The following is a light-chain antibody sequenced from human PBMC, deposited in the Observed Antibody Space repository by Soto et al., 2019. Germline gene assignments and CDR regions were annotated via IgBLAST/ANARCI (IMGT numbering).Light chain of an antibody. CDR1: SSDVGGYNY. CDR3: SSYTSSSTGA. V-gene: IGLV2-14*01. Sequence: QSALTQPASVSGSPGQSITISCTGTSSDVGGYNYVSWYQQHPGKAPKLMIYDVSIRPSGVSNRFSGSKSGNTASLAISGLQAEDEADYYCSSYTSSSTGAFGTGTKLTVL. CDR2: DVS. J-gene: IGLJ1*01.